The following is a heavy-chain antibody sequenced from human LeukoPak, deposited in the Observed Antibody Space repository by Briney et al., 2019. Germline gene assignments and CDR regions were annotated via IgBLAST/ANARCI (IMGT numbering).Heavy chain of an antibody. Sequence: GESLKISCKGSGYPFANYWIGWVRQMPGKGLEWMGIIYPGDSESKYRPSLQGQVTISVDKSINTAYLQWSSLKASDTAIYYCARIEGSTFDYWGQGTLVTVSS. J-gene: IGHJ4*02. CDR3: ARIEGSTFDY. V-gene: IGHV5-51*01. CDR1: GYPFANYW. CDR2: IYPGDSES.